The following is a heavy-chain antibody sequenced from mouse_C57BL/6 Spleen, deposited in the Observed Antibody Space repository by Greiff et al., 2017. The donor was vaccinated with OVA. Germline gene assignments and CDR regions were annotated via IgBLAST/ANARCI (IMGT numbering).Heavy chain of an antibody. CDR3: AKQSYNDYYIDY. V-gene: IGHV5-9*01. J-gene: IGHJ2*01. Sequence: EVQLVESGGGLVKPGGSLKLSCAASGFTFSSYTMSWVRQTPEKRLEWVATISGGGGNTYYPDSVKGRFTISRDNAKNTLYLQMNSLRSEDTALYYCAKQSYNDYYIDYWGKGTTLTVSS. CDR2: ISGGGGNT. CDR1: GFTFSSYT. D-gene: IGHD2-4*01.